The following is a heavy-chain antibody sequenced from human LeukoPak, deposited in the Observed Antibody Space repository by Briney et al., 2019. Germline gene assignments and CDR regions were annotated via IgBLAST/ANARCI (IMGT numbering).Heavy chain of an antibody. CDR1: GGSISSSSYY. D-gene: IGHD3-9*01. CDR3: AREEYFDWTLGWFDP. Sequence: SETLSLTCTVSGGSISSSSYYWGWIRQPPGKGLEWIGSIYYSGSTYYNPSLKSRVTISVDTSKNQFSLKLSSVTAADTAVYYCAREEYFDWTLGWFDPWGQGTLVTVSS. V-gene: IGHV4-39*07. CDR2: IYYSGST. J-gene: IGHJ5*02.